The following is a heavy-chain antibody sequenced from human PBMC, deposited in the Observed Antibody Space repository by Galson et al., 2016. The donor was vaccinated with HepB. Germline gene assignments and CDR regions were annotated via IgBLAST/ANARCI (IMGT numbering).Heavy chain of an antibody. J-gene: IGHJ5*02. Sequence: SETLSLTCTVSGGSINSHNWSWIRQPPGKGLEWIGCMYYSGSTSYNPSLKSRVTISGDTSRNQFSLKLNSVTAADTALYYCARLTGNWFDPWGQGTLVTVSS. CDR1: GGSINSHN. D-gene: IGHD7-27*01. CDR2: MYYSGST. V-gene: IGHV4-59*11. CDR3: ARLTGNWFDP.